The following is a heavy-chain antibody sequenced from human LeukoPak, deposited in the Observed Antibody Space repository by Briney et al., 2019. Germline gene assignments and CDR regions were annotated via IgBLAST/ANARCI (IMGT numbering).Heavy chain of an antibody. CDR2: INPDRGGT. CDR1: GYTFTDYY. CDR3: ARAGVWDYNDSSGYHNGAFDI. Sequence: GASVKVSCKASGYTFTDYYMHWVRQAPGQGLEWMGWINPDRGGTNYQGRVTMTRDTSISTAYMELSRLRSDDTAFYYCARAGVWDYNDSSGYHNGAFDIWGQGTMVTVSS. V-gene: IGHV1-2*02. J-gene: IGHJ3*02. D-gene: IGHD3-22*01.